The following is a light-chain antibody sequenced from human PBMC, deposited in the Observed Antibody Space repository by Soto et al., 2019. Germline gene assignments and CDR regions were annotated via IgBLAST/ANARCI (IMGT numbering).Light chain of an antibody. V-gene: IGLV2-14*01. CDR2: EVT. Sequence: QSVLTQPASVSGSAGQSITISCTGPSSDVVDYNYVSWYQQHPGEAPRLLIHEVTNRPSGVSNRFSGSKSGNMASLTISGLQAEDEADYYCTSFTTINTLVFGDGTKVTVL. CDR1: SSDVVDYNY. CDR3: TSFTTINTLV. J-gene: IGLJ1*01.